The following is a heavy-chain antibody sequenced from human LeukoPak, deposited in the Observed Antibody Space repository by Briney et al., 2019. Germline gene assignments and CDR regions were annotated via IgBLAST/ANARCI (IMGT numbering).Heavy chain of an antibody. Sequence: PGGSLRPSCAASGFTFSSHWMHWVRQAPGKGLEWVSAISGSGVTTHYAGSVKGRFPISRDNSKNTLYLQMNSLRAEDTALYYCAKKVVVGATSPYSDFQDWGQGTLVTVSS. CDR1: GFTFSSHW. CDR3: AKKVVVGATSPYSDFQD. J-gene: IGHJ1*01. CDR2: ISGSGVTT. V-gene: IGHV3-23*01. D-gene: IGHD1-26*01.